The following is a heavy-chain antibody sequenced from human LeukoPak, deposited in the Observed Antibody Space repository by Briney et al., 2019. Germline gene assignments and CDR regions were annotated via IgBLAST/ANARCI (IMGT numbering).Heavy chain of an antibody. CDR1: GFTFSSYA. CDR3: AKDKSWVYYYGMDV. Sequence: GGSLRLSCAASGFTFSSYAMSRVRQAPGKGLEWVSAISGSGGSTYYADSVKGRFTISRDNSKNTLYLQMNSLRAEDTAVYYCAKDKSWVYYYGMDVWGKGTTVTVSS. J-gene: IGHJ6*04. V-gene: IGHV3-23*01. D-gene: IGHD3-16*01. CDR2: ISGSGGST.